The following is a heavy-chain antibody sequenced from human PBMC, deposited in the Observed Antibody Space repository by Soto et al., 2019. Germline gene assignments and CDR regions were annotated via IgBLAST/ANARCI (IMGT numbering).Heavy chain of an antibody. V-gene: IGHV3-23*01. Sequence: GGSLRLSCAASGFTFSSYAMSWVRQAPGKGLEWVSAVGTGGTAYYADSVKGRFTISRDNSKNTLYLQMGSLRAEDMAVYYCARGVVVVTATYGMDVWGQGTTVTVSS. CDR1: GFTFSSYA. J-gene: IGHJ6*02. CDR2: VGTGGTA. CDR3: ARGVVVVTATYGMDV. D-gene: IGHD2-15*01.